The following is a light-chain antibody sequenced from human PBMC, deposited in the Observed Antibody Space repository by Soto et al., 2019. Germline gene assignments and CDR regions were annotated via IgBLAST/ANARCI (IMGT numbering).Light chain of an antibody. J-gene: IGKJ4*01. CDR2: KAS. Sequence: DIQITQSASTLSASVGDRVTITCRASQTISSWLAWYQQKPGKAPKLLIYKASSLHSGVPSRFSGSGSGTDFTLTISSLQPDDFAAYYCQQPHSNCPLTFGEGTQVEIK. V-gene: IGKV1-5*03. CDR1: QTISSW. CDR3: QQPHSNCPLT.